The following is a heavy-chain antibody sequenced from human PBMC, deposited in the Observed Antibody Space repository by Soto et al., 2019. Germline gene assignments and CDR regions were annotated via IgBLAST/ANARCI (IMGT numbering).Heavy chain of an antibody. CDR3: ARVPDR. Sequence: SETLSLTCTVSGGSISGYYWSWIRQPPGKGLEWIGYMYNTGSTVYNPSFKSRVTISVDRSKNQFSLKLSSVTAADTAVYYCARVPDRWGQGTLVTVS. CDR1: GGSISGYY. J-gene: IGHJ5*02. V-gene: IGHV4-59*12. CDR2: MYNTGST. D-gene: IGHD2-2*01.